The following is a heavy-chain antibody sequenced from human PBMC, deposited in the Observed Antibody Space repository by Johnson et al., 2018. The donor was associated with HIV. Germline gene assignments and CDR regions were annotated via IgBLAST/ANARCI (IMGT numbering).Heavy chain of an antibody. D-gene: IGHD1-7*01. CDR3: TTDQVGRNYGGKYHI. Sequence: VHLVESGGALIQPGGSLRLSCVGSGFSVSDNYMSWVRQAPGKGLEWVGRINTKTDGETTDYAAAVKGRFTISRDDSKNTLYLQMNSLKIEDTAVYYCTTDQVGRNYGGKYHIWGQGTMVTVSS. CDR1: GFSVSDNY. J-gene: IGHJ3*02. CDR2: INTKTDGETT. V-gene: IGHV3-15*02.